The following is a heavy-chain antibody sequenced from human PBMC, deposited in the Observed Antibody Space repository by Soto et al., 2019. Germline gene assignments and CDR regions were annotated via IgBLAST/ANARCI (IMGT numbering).Heavy chain of an antibody. CDR1: GFTFSSYA. D-gene: IGHD3-10*01. CDR3: AKVRPRDTMVRGVIRYFDY. CDR2: ISGSGGST. J-gene: IGHJ4*02. V-gene: IGHV3-23*01. Sequence: PGGSLRLSCAASGFTFSSYAMSWVRQAPGKGLEWVSAISGSGGSTYYADSVKGRFTISRDNSKNTLYLQMNSLRAEDTAVYYCAKVRPRDTMVRGVIRYFDYWGQGTLVTVSS.